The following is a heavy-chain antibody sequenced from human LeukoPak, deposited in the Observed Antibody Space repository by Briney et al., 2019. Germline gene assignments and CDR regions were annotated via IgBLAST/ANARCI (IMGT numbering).Heavy chain of an antibody. V-gene: IGHV4-4*07. D-gene: IGHD2-2*02. CDR3: ARVFCSSTSCYIDI. Sequence: SETLSLTCTVSGGSISSYYWSWIRQPAGKGLEWIGRIYTSGSTNYNPSLKSRVTMSVDTSKNQFSLRLSSVTAADTAVYYCARVFCSSTSCYIDIWGQGTMVTVSS. J-gene: IGHJ3*02. CDR1: GGSISSYY. CDR2: IYTSGST.